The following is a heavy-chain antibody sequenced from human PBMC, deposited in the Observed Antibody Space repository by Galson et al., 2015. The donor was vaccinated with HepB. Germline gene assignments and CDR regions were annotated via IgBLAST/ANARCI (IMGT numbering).Heavy chain of an antibody. CDR2: INHSGST. J-gene: IGHJ4*02. CDR3: AFASGYCSSTSCSPFDY. CDR1: GGSFSGYY. D-gene: IGHD2-2*01. Sequence: TLSLTCAVYGGSFSGYYWSWIRQPPGKGLEWIGEINHSGSTNYNPSLKSRVTISVDTSKNQFSLKLSSVTAADTAVYYCAFASGYCSSTSCSPFDYWGQGTLVTVSS. V-gene: IGHV4-34*01.